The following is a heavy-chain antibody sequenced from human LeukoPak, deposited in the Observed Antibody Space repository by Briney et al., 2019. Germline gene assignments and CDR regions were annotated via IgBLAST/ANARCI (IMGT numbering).Heavy chain of an antibody. CDR1: GFTSSSYA. J-gene: IGHJ4*02. CDR3: AKARWFGEPSGYFDY. CDR2: ISGSGGST. V-gene: IGHV3-23*01. D-gene: IGHD3-10*01. Sequence: PGGSLRLSCAASGFTSSSYAMSWVRQAPGKGLEWVSAISGSGGSTYYADSVKGRFTISRDNSKNTLYLQMNSLRAEDTAVYYCAKARWFGEPSGYFDYWDQGTLVTVSS.